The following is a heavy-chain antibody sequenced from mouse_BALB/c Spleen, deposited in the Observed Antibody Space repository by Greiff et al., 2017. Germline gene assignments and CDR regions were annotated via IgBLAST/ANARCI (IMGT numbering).Heavy chain of an antibody. Sequence: EVQGVESGGGLVQPGGSRKLSCAASGFTFSSFGMHWVRQAPEKGLEWVAYISSGSSTIYYADTVKGRFTISRDNPKNTLFLQMTSLRSEDTAMYYCATRGFAYWGQGTLVTVSA. J-gene: IGHJ3*01. CDR3: ATRGFAY. CDR2: ISSGSSTI. V-gene: IGHV5-17*02. CDR1: GFTFSSFG.